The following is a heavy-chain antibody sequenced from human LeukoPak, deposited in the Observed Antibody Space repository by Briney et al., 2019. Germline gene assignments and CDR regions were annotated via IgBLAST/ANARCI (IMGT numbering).Heavy chain of an antibody. CDR3: ARVITIFGVDGGWFDP. V-gene: IGHV3-7*01. D-gene: IGHD3-3*01. CDR1: GFTFSSYW. Sequence: GGSLRLSCAASGFTFSSYWMSWVRQAPGKGLEWVANIKQDGSEKYYVDSVKGRFTISRDNAKNSLYLQMNSLRAEDTAVYYCARVITIFGVDGGWFDPWGLGTLVTVSS. CDR2: IKQDGSEK. J-gene: IGHJ5*02.